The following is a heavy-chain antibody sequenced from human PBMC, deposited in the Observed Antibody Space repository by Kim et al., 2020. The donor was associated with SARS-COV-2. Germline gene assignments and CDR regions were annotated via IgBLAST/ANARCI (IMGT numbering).Heavy chain of an antibody. Sequence: GGSLRLSCVASGLTFSRRAMSWVRQVPGKGLEWIASVNNNNNPYYADSVKGRFTASRDNTKDTFYLQMSSLRADDTALYYCAKDHPSSGWPTFDSWGQGTVVAVTS. CDR2: VNNNNNP. D-gene: IGHD6-19*01. CDR3: AKDHPSSGWPTFDS. CDR1: GLTFSRRA. J-gene: IGHJ4*02. V-gene: IGHV3-23*05.